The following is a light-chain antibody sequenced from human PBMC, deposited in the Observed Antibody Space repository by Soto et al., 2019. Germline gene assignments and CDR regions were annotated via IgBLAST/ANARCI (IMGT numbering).Light chain of an antibody. Sequence: QSALTQPASVSGSPGQSITISCSGTSSDVGAYKFVYWFQQHPGKAPKLMIYEASYRPSGVSSRFSGSKSGNTASLTILGLRSEDEADYYCSSLTTNTTVIFGGGTKVTVL. CDR2: EAS. CDR3: SSLTTNTTVI. J-gene: IGLJ2*01. CDR1: SSDVGAYKF. V-gene: IGLV2-14*01.